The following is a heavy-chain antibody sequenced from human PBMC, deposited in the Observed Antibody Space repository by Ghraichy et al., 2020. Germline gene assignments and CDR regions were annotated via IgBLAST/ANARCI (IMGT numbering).Heavy chain of an antibody. Sequence: GGSLRLSCAASGFTFSNFGMNWVRQAPGKGLEWVAYISGRTDVIHYTDSVKGRFAISRDNAENSLYLQMNSLRDEDTAVYYCVRGSQFYDKWFDPWGQGTLGTVSS. J-gene: IGHJ5*02. V-gene: IGHV3-48*02. D-gene: IGHD5/OR15-5a*01. CDR3: VRGSQFYDKWFDP. CDR1: GFTFSNFG. CDR2: ISGRTDVI.